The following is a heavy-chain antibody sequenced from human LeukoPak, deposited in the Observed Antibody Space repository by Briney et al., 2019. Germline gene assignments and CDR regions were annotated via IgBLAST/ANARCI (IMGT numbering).Heavy chain of an antibody. J-gene: IGHJ3*01. CDR1: GYTFTSYG. CDR3: ARDTPGTAVGGIDV. V-gene: IGHV1-18*01. Sequence: ASVKVSCKASGYTFTSYGISWARQAPGQGLEWMGWISAYNGNTNYAQKLQGRVTMTTDTSTSTAYMELRSLRSDDTAVYYCARDTPGTAVGGIDVWGQGTLVTVSS. CDR2: ISAYNGNT. D-gene: IGHD5-18*01.